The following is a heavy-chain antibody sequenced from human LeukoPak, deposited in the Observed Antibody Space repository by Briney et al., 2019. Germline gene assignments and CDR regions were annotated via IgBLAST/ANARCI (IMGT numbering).Heavy chain of an antibody. CDR2: IYDDNT. CDR1: GFTFSSYA. CDR3: AARKVRGVWFYLDY. Sequence: GGSLRLSCAASGFTFSSYAMSWVRQAPGKGLEWVSTIYDDNTYYADSVKGRFAISTDNSKNTLYLQMNSLRVEDTAVYFCAARKVRGVWFYLDYWGQGTLVTASS. V-gene: IGHV3-23*01. J-gene: IGHJ4*02. D-gene: IGHD3-10*01.